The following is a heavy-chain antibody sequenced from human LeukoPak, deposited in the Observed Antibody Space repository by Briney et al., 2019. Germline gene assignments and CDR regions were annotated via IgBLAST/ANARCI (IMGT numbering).Heavy chain of an antibody. J-gene: IGHJ3*02. V-gene: IGHV1-18*04. CDR1: GYTFTSYY. Sequence: ASVKVSCKASGYTFTSYYMHWVRQAPGQGLEWMGWISAYNGNTNYAQKLQGRVTITADESTSTAYMELSSLRSEDTAVYYCARDGVVVVPAPADAFDIWGQGTMVTVSS. CDR2: ISAYNGNT. D-gene: IGHD2-2*01. CDR3: ARDGVVVVPAPADAFDI.